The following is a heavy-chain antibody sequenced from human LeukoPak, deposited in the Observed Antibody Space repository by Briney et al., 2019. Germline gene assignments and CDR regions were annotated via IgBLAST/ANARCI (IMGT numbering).Heavy chain of an antibody. J-gene: IGHJ4*02. Sequence: GGSLRLSCAASGFTFSSYSMNWVRQAPGKGLERVSYISSSSSTIYYADSVKGRFTISRDNAKNSLYLQMNSLRAEDTAVYYCARARENYDFWSGYSISPYYFDYWGQGTLVTVSS. D-gene: IGHD3-3*01. V-gene: IGHV3-48*01. CDR1: GFTFSSYS. CDR3: ARARENYDFWSGYSISPYYFDY. CDR2: ISSSSSTI.